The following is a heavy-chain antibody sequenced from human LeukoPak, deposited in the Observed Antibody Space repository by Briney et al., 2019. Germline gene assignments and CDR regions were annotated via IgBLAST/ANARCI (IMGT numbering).Heavy chain of an antibody. CDR1: GGSISSSY. D-gene: IGHD6-6*01. CDR2: IYHSGDT. Sequence: SETLSLTCTVSGGSISSSYWSWIRQPPGKGLEWIGYIYHSGDTNSNPSLKSRVTISMDTSKNQFSLKLSSVAAADTAVYYCARHNFARPFDYWGQGTLVTVSS. CDR3: ARHNFARPFDY. J-gene: IGHJ4*02. V-gene: IGHV4-59*08.